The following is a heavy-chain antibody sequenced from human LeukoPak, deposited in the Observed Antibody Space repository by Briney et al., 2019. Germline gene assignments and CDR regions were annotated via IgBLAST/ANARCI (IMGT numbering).Heavy chain of an antibody. Sequence: PGGSLRLSCAASGFTFSSYAMSWVRQAPGEGLEWISAITHSGGDTYHADSVKGRFTISRDNSKNTLYLQMNSLRAEDTAVYYCARDLGYCTNGVCHTRFDYWGQGTLVAVSS. CDR2: ITHSGGDT. J-gene: IGHJ4*02. CDR1: GFTFSSYA. D-gene: IGHD2-8*01. CDR3: ARDLGYCTNGVCHTRFDY. V-gene: IGHV3-23*01.